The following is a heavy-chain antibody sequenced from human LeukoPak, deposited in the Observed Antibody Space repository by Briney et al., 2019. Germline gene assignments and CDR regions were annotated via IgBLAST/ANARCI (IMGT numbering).Heavy chain of an antibody. CDR1: GLTFRTTW. V-gene: IGHV3-23*01. Sequence: PGGSLRLSCATSGLTFRTTWMHWVRQAPGKGLEWVSTITGSGGSTYYADSVKGRFTISRDNSKNTLSLQMNSLRADDTAVYYCARPESSTAAAACFDYWGQGALVTVSS. D-gene: IGHD6-13*01. CDR3: ARPESSTAAAACFDY. CDR2: ITGSGGST. J-gene: IGHJ4*02.